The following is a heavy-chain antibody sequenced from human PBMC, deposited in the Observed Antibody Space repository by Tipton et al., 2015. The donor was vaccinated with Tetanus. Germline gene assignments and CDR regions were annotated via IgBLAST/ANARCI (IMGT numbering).Heavy chain of an antibody. CDR3: ARTSGYLYSNH. CDR2: IYYSGSG. Sequence: TLSLTCTVSGGSIRGFYWNWIRQSPGKGLEWIGYIYYSGSGNYNPSLKGRVTMSLDTSKNQVSLNLTSVTAADTAVYYCARTSGYLYSNHWGQGTLVTVSS. J-gene: IGHJ1*01. V-gene: IGHV4-59*01. D-gene: IGHD3-3*01. CDR1: GGSIRGFY.